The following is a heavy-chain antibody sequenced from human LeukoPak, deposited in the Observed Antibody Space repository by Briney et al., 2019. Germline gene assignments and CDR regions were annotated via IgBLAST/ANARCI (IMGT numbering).Heavy chain of an antibody. CDR2: ISGSGGST. J-gene: IGHJ3*02. V-gene: IGHV3-23*01. CDR3: AKAYYYGSGSYDAFDI. Sequence: GGSLRLSCVASGFTFSSYAMSWVRQAPGKGLEWVSAISGSGGSTYYADSVKGRFTISRDNSKNTLYLQMNSLRAEDTAVYYCAKAYYYGSGSYDAFDIWGQGTMVTVSS. D-gene: IGHD3-10*01. CDR1: GFTFSSYA.